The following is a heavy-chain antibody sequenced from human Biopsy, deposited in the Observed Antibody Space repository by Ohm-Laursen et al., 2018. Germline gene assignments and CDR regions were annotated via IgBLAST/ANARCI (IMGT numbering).Heavy chain of an antibody. CDR3: VRGTGSQYFDY. V-gene: IGHV1-18*01. Sequence: ASVKVSCKTSGYFFSSYGLNWVRQAPGQGLEWMGRISGYNGNTNYAQKFQGRVTMTIDSSASTAYLELRSLRSDDTAFYYCVRGTGSQYFDYWGQGTLVTVSS. CDR1: GYFFSSYG. J-gene: IGHJ4*02. D-gene: IGHD1-26*01. CDR2: ISGYNGNT.